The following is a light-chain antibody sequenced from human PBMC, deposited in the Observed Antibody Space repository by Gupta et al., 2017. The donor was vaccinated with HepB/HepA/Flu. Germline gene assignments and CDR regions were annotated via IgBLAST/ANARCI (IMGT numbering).Light chain of an antibody. CDR3: CSYAGSSTWV. V-gene: IGLV2-23*02. CDR1: SSDVGSYNL. J-gene: IGLJ3*02. CDR2: EVS. Sequence: QSAVTQPASVSGSPGQSLNLHCTCTSSDVGSYNLVSWYQQHPGKAPKLMIYEVSKRPSGVSNRFSGCKSGNTASLTIAGLQAEDEADYYCCSYAGSSTWVFGGGTKLTVL.